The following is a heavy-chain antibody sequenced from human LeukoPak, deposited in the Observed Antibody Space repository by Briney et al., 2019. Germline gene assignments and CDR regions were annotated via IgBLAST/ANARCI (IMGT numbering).Heavy chain of an antibody. J-gene: IGHJ4*02. CDR3: ATYTRKKEDIVVIGDY. D-gene: IGHD2-15*01. CDR1: GFTFSSYE. Sequence: PGGSLRLSCAASGFTFSSYEMNWVRQAPGKGLEWVSYISSSGTTISYADSVKGRFTISRDNAKNSLYLQMNGLRAEDTAVYYCATYTRKKEDIVVIGDYWGQGTLVTVSS. V-gene: IGHV3-48*03. CDR2: ISSSGTTI.